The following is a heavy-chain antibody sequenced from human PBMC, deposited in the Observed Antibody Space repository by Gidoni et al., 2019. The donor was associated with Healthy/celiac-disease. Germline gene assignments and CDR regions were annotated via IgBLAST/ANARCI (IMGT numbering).Heavy chain of an antibody. J-gene: IGHJ4*02. Sequence: EVQLVESGGGLLEPGGSLRLSGAASGFACSTYSINWVPQAPGKGLEWVSYISSSSSTIYYADSVKGRFTISRDNAKNSLYLQMNSLRAEDTAVYYCARDYSSTRTFDYWGQGTLVTVSS. CDR2: ISSSSSTI. CDR1: GFACSTYS. V-gene: IGHV3-48*01. D-gene: IGHD6-19*01. CDR3: ARDYSSTRTFDY.